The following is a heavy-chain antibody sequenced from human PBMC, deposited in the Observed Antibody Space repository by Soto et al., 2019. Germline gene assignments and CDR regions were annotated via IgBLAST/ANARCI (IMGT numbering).Heavy chain of an antibody. V-gene: IGHV3-30*18. CDR1: GFTFSSHG. CDR3: AKDAVGGLFRY. J-gene: IGHJ4*02. CDR2: ISYDGSNK. D-gene: IGHD1-26*01. Sequence: GGSLRLSCAASGFTFSSHGMHWVRQAPGKGLEWVAVISYDGSNKYYADSVKGRFTISRDNSKNTLYLQMSSLRAEDTAVYYCAKDAVGGLFRYWGQGTLVTVSS.